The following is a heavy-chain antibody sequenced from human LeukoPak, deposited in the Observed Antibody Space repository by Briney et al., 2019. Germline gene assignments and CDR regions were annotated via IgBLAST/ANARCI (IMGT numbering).Heavy chain of an antibody. J-gene: IGHJ4*02. Sequence: GGSLRLSCAVSGFTFSNAWMSWVRQAPGKGLEWVGRIKSKSDGETADYAAPVKGRFTISRDDSKNTLYLQMSSLRADDTAVYYCARGNPSNQPVDFWGQGTLVTVSS. CDR2: IKSKSDGETA. CDR3: ARGNPSNQPVDF. D-gene: IGHD1-14*01. V-gene: IGHV3-15*01. CDR1: GFTFSNAW.